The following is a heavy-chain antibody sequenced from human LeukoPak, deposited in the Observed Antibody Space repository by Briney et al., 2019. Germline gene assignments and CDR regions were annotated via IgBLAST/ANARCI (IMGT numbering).Heavy chain of an antibody. V-gene: IGHV1-2*02. CDR3: ARGYHYYGSGSYPYYYYYMDV. CDR1: GYTFTGYY. Sequence: ASVKVSCKASGYTFTGYYMHWVRQAPGQGLEWMGWINPNSGGTNYAQKFQGRVTMTRNTSISTAYMELSSLRSEDTAVYYCARGYHYYGSGSYPYYYYYMDVWGKGTTVTISS. D-gene: IGHD3-10*01. J-gene: IGHJ6*03. CDR2: INPNSGGT.